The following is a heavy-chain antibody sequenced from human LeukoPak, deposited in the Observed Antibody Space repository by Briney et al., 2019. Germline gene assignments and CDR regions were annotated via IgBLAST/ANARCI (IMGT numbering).Heavy chain of an antibody. CDR2: IYYSGST. D-gene: IGHD3-10*01. J-gene: IGHJ5*02. Sequence: SETLSLTCTVSGGSISSSSYYWGWIRQPPGKGLEWIGSIYYSGSTYYNPSLKSRVTISVDTSKNQFSLKLSSVTAADTAVYYCARSIRDFMVRGVIITYWFDPWGQGTLVTVSS. CDR1: GGSISSSSYY. V-gene: IGHV4-39*07. CDR3: ARSIRDFMVRGVIITYWFDP.